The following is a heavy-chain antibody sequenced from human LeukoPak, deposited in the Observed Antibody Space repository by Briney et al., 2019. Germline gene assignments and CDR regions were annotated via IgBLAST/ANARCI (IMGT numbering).Heavy chain of an antibody. CDR2: ISGGGYSE. D-gene: IGHD3-22*01. CDR3: TKDASYAREFDNSGFFID. CDR1: GSTFTTYS. V-gene: IGHV3-23*01. Sequence: GGSLKLSCQASGSTFTTYSMSWVRQTPGKGLEWIQIISGGGYSEYYADPVKGRLTISRDKSKNTLYVQMNSLRADDPAVYYCTKDASYAREFDNSGFFIDWGQGTLVTVSS. J-gene: IGHJ4*02.